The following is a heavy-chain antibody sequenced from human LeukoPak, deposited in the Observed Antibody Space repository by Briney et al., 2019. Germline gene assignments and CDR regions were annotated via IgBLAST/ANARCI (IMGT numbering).Heavy chain of an antibody. J-gene: IGHJ5*02. CDR1: GFTFSSYW. CDR3: ARDRVAAAGTNWFDP. D-gene: IGHD6-13*01. V-gene: IGHV3-7*03. Sequence: PGGSLRLSCVASGFTFSSYWMSWVRQAPGKGLEWMANIKQDGSEKYYVDSVKGRFTISRDNAKNSLYLQMNSLRAEDTAVYYCARDRVAAAGTNWFDPWGQGTLVTVSS. CDR2: IKQDGSEK.